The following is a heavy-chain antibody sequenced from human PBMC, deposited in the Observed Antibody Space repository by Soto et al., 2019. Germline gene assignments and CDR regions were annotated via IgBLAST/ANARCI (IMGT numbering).Heavy chain of an antibody. D-gene: IGHD2-15*01. CDR1: GFTFSSYG. CDR3: ARDLGVALYGMDV. V-gene: IGHV3-33*01. Sequence: QVQLVESGGGVVQPGRSLRLSCAASGFTFSSYGMHWVRQAPGKGLEWVAVIWYDGSNKYYADSVKGRFTISRDNSKNTLYLQMTSLRAEDTAVYYCARDLGVALYGMDVWGQGTTVTVSS. J-gene: IGHJ6*02. CDR2: IWYDGSNK.